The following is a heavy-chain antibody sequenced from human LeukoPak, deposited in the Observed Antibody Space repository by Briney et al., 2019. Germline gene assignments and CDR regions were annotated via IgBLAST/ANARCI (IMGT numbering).Heavy chain of an antibody. CDR1: GFTFSSYG. J-gene: IGHJ4*02. Sequence: GGSLRLSCAASGFTFSSYGMSWVRQAPGKGLEWVSAISGSGGSTYYADSVKGRFTISRDNSKNMLYLQMNSLRAEDTAVYYCAKGHIVVVTAIFFDYWGQGTLVTVSS. V-gene: IGHV3-23*01. CDR3: AKGHIVVVTAIFFDY. CDR2: ISGSGGST. D-gene: IGHD2-21*02.